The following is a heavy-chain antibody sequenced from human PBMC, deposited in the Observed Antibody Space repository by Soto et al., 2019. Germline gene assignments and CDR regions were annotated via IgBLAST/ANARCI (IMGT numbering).Heavy chain of an antibody. CDR2: ISGSGSST. J-gene: IGHJ6*02. CDR1: GFTFSNYG. D-gene: IGHD3-22*01. CDR3: AANRGYNYYYGLDG. Sequence: PGGSLRLSCAASGFTFSNYGMYWVRQAPGKGLEWVSAISGSGSSTYYADSVKGRFTISRDNSKNTLYLQMNSLRAEDTAVYYCAANRGYNYYYGLDGWGQGTTVTVSS. V-gene: IGHV3-23*01.